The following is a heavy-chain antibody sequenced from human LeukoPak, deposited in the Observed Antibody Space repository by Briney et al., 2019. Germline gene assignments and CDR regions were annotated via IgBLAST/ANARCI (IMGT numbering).Heavy chain of an antibody. V-gene: IGHV4-39*01. Sequence: SETLSLTCTVSGGFISSSSYYWGWIRQPPGNGLEWIGSIYYSGSTYYNPSLKSRVTISVDTSKNQFSLKLSSVTAADTAVYYCARHKTWIQLPYYFDYWGQGTLVTVSS. D-gene: IGHD5-18*01. J-gene: IGHJ4*02. CDR2: IYYSGST. CDR3: ARHKTWIQLPYYFDY. CDR1: GGFISSSSYY.